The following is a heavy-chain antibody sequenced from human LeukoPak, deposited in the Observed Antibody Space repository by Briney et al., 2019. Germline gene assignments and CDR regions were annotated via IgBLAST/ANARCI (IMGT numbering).Heavy chain of an antibody. CDR1: GFTFSSDT. Sequence: GGSLRLSCAASGFTFSSDTMSWVRQAPGKGLEWVSSMSSTSKYKYYADSVKGRFTISRDNAKNSLYLQMNSLRADDTAVYYCAREASFSFDYWGQGTLVTVSS. J-gene: IGHJ4*02. V-gene: IGHV3-21*01. CDR3: AREASFSFDY. CDR2: MSSTSKYK.